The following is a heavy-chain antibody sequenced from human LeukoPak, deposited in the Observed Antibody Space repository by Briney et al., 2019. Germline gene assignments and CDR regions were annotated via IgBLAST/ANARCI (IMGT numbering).Heavy chain of an antibody. J-gene: IGHJ4*02. CDR1: GGSISSGSYY. V-gene: IGHV4-61*02. D-gene: IGHD6-13*01. CDR2: IYTSGST. CDR3: ARDAAGYSSPTYYFDY. Sequence: PSETLSLTCTVSGGSISSGSYYWSWIRQPAGKRLEWIGRIYTSGSTNYNPSLKSRVTISVDTSKDQFSLKLSSVTAADTALYYCARDAAGYSSPTYYFDYWGQGTLVTVSS.